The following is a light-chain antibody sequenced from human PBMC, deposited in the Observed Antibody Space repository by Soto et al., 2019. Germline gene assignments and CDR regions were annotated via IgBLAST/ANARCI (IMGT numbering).Light chain of an antibody. Sequence: EIVLTQSPGTLYLSPGARATLSCRASQSVSSNYLAWYQQKRGQAPRLLIYAASARATDIPDRFSGSGSGTDFTLTISRLEPEDFAVYFCQLYGSSPPRYTFGQGTKLEIK. CDR2: AAS. V-gene: IGKV3-20*01. CDR3: QLYGSSPPRYT. CDR1: QSVSSNY. J-gene: IGKJ2*01.